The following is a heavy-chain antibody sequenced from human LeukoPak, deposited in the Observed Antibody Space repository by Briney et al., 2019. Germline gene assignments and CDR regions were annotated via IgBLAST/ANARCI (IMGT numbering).Heavy chain of an antibody. CDR1: GFTVSSNY. CDR3: AREVGYSYGNWFDP. D-gene: IGHD5-18*01. V-gene: IGHV3-53*01. Sequence: GGSLRLSCAASGFTVSSNYMSWVRQAPGKGLEWVSVIYSGGSTYYADSVKGRFTISRDNSKNTLYLQMNSLRAEDTAVYYCAREVGYSYGNWFDPWGQGTLVTVSS. CDR2: IYSGGST. J-gene: IGHJ5*02.